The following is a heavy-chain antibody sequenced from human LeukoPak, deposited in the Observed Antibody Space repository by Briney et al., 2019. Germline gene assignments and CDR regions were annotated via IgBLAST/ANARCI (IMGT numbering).Heavy chain of an antibody. CDR1: GFTFSSYA. J-gene: IGHJ4*02. Sequence: GGSLRLSCAASGFTFSSYAMHWVRQAPGKGLEWVAVISYDGSNKYYADSVKGRFTISRDNSKNTLYLQMNSLRADDTAVYYCASPPSPATYGPVDYWGQGTLVTVSS. CDR2: ISYDGSNK. V-gene: IGHV3-30-3*01. CDR3: ASPPSPATYGPVDY. D-gene: IGHD3-16*01.